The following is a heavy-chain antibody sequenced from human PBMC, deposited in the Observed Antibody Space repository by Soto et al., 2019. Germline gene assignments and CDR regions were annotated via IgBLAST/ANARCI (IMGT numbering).Heavy chain of an antibody. CDR2: IVVGSGNT. J-gene: IGHJ6*02. CDR1: GFTFTSSA. Sequence: QMPLVQSGPEVKKPGTSVKVSCKASGFTFTSSAMQWVRQARGQRLEWIGWIVVGSGNTNYAQKFQERVTITRDMSTSTAYMELSSLRSEDTAVYYCAAGRGGGENAQIYYYYYGMDVWGQGTAVTVSS. D-gene: IGHD2-21*01. V-gene: IGHV1-58*02. CDR3: AAGRGGGENAQIYYYYYGMDV.